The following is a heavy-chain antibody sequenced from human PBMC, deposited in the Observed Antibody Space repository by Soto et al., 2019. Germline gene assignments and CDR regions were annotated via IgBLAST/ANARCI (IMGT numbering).Heavy chain of an antibody. CDR1: GFIFSDYA. CDR3: AKARNSTSWYGLEADF. D-gene: IGHD6-13*01. Sequence: QVQLVESGGGVVQPGRSLRLSCAASGFIFSDYAMHWARQAPGKGLEWVAVISYGGDNKYYADSVRGRFAISRDNLKNTLDLQMNSLNPEDTAMYHCAKARNSTSWYGLEADFWGQGTLVTVSS. V-gene: IGHV3-30*09. CDR2: ISYGGDNK. J-gene: IGHJ4*02.